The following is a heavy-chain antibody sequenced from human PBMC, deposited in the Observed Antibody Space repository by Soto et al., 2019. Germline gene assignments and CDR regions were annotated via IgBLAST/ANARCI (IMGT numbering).Heavy chain of an antibody. J-gene: IGHJ4*02. CDR3: AHRVLRTVFGLVTTTAIYFDF. V-gene: IGHV2-5*02. D-gene: IGHD3-3*01. CDR2: IYWDDDK. Sequence: QITLNESGPTQVKPRQTLTLTCTFSGFSLTTTGVGVGWIRQSPGKAPELLALIYWDDDKRYSPSLKRRLTITKDTSKNQVVLTMADLDHADKATYYCAHRVLRTVFGLVTTTAIYFDFWGQGTPVAVSS. CDR1: GFSLTTTGVG.